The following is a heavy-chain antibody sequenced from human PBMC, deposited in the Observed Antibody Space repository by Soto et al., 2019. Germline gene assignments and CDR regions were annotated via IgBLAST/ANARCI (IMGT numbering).Heavy chain of an antibody. CDR1: GGSFSGYY. D-gene: IGHD1-20*01. CDR2: INHSGST. Sequence: SETLSLTCAVYGGSFSGYYWSWIRQPPGKGLEWIGEINHSGSTNYNPSLKSRVTISVDTSKNQFSLKLSSVTAADTAVYYCARDIIQDNFDYRAQRTPVTVSS. V-gene: IGHV4-34*01. CDR3: ARDIIQDNFDY. J-gene: IGHJ4*02.